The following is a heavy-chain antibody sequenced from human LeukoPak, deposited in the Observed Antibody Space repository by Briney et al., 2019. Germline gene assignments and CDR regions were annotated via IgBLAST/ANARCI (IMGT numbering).Heavy chain of an antibody. CDR2: ISYDGSNK. CDR1: GFTFSSYA. Sequence: PGGSLRLSCAASGFTFSSYAMHWVRQAPGKGLEWVAVISYDGSNKYYADSVKGRFTISRDNSKNTLYLQMNSLRAEDTAVYYCTLGYCSGGSCYFDYWGQGTLVTVSS. CDR3: TLGYCSGGSCYFDY. J-gene: IGHJ4*02. V-gene: IGHV3-30*04. D-gene: IGHD2-15*01.